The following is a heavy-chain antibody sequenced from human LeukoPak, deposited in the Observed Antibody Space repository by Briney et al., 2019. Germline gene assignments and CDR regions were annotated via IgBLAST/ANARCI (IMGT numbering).Heavy chain of an antibody. CDR3: TRLFGGRGVIRHFDC. J-gene: IGHJ4*02. CDR2: IYSDGTT. V-gene: IGHV3-53*01. Sequence: PGGSLRLSCAASGFSVSNNYMSWVRPAPGEGLEWVLVIYSDGTTYDADSVQGRFTISRDNSKNTLYLQMDSLTTEDTAVYYCTRLFGGRGVIRHFDCWGQGTLVTVSS. D-gene: IGHD3-10*01. CDR1: GFSVSNNY.